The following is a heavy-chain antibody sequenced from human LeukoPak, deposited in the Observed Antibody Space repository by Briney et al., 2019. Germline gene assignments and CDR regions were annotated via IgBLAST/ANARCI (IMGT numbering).Heavy chain of an antibody. J-gene: IGHJ5*02. D-gene: IGHD4-17*01. CDR1: GFTFSSYW. Sequence: GGSLRLSCAASGFTFSSYWMHWVRQAPGKGLVWVSRISTDASSTTYADSVKGRFTISRDNAKDTPYLQMNSLRAEDTAVYYCARVFHYGDLWGQGTLVTVSS. V-gene: IGHV3-74*01. CDR3: ARVFHYGDL. CDR2: ISTDASST.